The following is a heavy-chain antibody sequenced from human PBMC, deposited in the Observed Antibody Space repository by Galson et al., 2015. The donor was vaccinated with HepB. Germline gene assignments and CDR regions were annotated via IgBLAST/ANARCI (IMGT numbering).Heavy chain of an antibody. Sequence: SVKVSCKASGYTFSSYSITWVRQAPAQGLEWVGWINPYNRSTNYAQKVQGRVTMTTDTSTSTAYMEPRSLRSDDTAVYYCARGALVVVVAATQNNWFDPWGQGTLVTVSS. D-gene: IGHD2-15*01. CDR3: ARGALVVVVAATQNNWFDP. CDR2: INPYNRST. CDR1: GYTFSSYS. V-gene: IGHV1-18*01. J-gene: IGHJ5*02.